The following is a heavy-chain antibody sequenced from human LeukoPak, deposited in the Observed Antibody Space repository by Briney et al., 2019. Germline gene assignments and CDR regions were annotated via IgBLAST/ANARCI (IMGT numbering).Heavy chain of an antibody. Sequence: GGSLRLSCAASGFTFNTYAMHWVRQAPGKGLEWVSLISGDGGSTYYADSVKGRFTISRDNSKNSLYLQMNSLRTEDTALYYCAKDFSSGTYYPYYYYGMDVWGQGTTVTVSS. D-gene: IGHD3-10*01. V-gene: IGHV3-43*02. CDR2: ISGDGGST. CDR3: AKDFSSGTYYPYYYYGMDV. CDR1: GFTFNTYA. J-gene: IGHJ6*02.